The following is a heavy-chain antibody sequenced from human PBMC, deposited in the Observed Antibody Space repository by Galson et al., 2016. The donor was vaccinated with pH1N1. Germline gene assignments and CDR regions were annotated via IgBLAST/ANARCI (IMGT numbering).Heavy chain of an antibody. J-gene: IGHJ6*02. Sequence: SVKVSCKASGGTFNNYAISWVRQAPGQGLEWMGGIIPILSTGNYAQKLQGRVTLTADKSTSTAYMELTSLRSEDTALYYCARAVTVTPYYYSGMDVWGQGTTVTFSS. CDR3: ARAVTVTPYYYSGMDV. D-gene: IGHD4-17*01. V-gene: IGHV1-69*10. CDR1: GGTFNNYA. CDR2: IIPILSTG.